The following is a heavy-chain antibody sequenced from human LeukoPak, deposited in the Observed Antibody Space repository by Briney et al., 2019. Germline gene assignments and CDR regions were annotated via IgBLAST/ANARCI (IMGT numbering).Heavy chain of an antibody. CDR1: GGSISSYY. CDR2: ISYSGST. Sequence: PSETLSLTCTVSGGSISSYYWSGIRQAPGEGLEWIGYISYSGSTNYNPSLNSRVTISVDTSKNQFSLKLSSVTAADTAVYYCARGGGYGSGFGSWGQGTLVTVSS. J-gene: IGHJ4*02. CDR3: ARGGGYGSGFGS. D-gene: IGHD3-10*01. V-gene: IGHV4-59*01.